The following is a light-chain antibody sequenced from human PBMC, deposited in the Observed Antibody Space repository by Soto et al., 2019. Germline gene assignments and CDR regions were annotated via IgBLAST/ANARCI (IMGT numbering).Light chain of an antibody. CDR1: ESIASN. J-gene: IGKJ3*01. CDR3: QQYNTWLPP. CDR2: GAS. Sequence: EILMTKAPATLSVSPGERETLNCRANESIASNLAWYQQKPGQAPRLLISGASTRATGIPARFSGSGSGTEFTLTIGSLQSEDFAVYYCQQYNTWLPPFCHGTNVDTK. V-gene: IGKV3-15*01.